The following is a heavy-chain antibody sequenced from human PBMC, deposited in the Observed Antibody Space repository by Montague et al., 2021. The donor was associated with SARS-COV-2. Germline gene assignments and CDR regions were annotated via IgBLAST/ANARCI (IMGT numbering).Heavy chain of an antibody. V-gene: IGHV4-4*07. CDR1: GDSISYYY. J-gene: IGHJ4*02. D-gene: IGHD2-15*01. CDR2: ITPSGST. CDR3: ARGVVAAHGTFDY. Sequence: SETLSLTCTVSGDSISYYYWSWIRQPAGKGLEWIGRITPSGSTNYNPSLNSRVTMSVDTSKKQFSLRLSPVTAADTAVYYCARGVVAAHGTFDYWGQGTLVTVSS.